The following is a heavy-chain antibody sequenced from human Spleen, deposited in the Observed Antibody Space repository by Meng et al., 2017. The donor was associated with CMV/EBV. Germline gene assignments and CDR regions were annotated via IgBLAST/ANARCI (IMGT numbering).Heavy chain of an antibody. Sequence: GGSLRLSCAASGFTFSSYGMHWVRQAPGKGLEWVAVIWYDGSNKYYADSVKGRFTISRDSAKNSLYLQMNSLRVEDTAFYYCARDPGSFDYWGQGTLVTVSS. V-gene: IGHV3-33*01. D-gene: IGHD3-10*01. CDR3: ARDPGSFDY. CDR2: IWYDGSNK. J-gene: IGHJ4*02. CDR1: GFTFSSYG.